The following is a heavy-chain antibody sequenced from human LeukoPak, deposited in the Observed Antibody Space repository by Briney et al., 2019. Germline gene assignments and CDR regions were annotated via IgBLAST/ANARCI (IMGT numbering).Heavy chain of an antibody. D-gene: IGHD3-22*01. V-gene: IGHV3-23*01. CDR3: AKVSTYYFDSSGSNYFDF. CDR2: VGGSGVIT. Sequence: PGGSLRLSCAASGFTFSNYAMSWVRQAPGKGLEWVSSVGGSGVITYYAGSVKGRFTISRDNSKKTLYLQMNRLRAEDTAVFYCAKVSTYYFDSSGSNYFDFWGQGTLVTVSS. CDR1: GFTFSNYA. J-gene: IGHJ4*02.